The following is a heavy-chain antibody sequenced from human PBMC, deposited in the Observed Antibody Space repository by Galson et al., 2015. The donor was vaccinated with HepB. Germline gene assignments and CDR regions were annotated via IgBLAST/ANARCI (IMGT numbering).Heavy chain of an antibody. Sequence: SLRLSCAASGFTFSSYAMSWVRQAPGKGLEWVSAISGSGGSTYYAGSVKGRFTISRDNSKNTLYLQMNSLRAEDTAVYYCAKASSTSCYNGCFFDYWGQGTLVTVSS. J-gene: IGHJ4*02. CDR1: GFTFSSYA. V-gene: IGHV3-23*01. D-gene: IGHD2-2*02. CDR2: ISGSGGST. CDR3: AKASSTSCYNGCFFDY.